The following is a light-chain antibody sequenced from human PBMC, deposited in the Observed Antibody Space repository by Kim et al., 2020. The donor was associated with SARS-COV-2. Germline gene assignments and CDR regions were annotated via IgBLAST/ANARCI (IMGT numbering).Light chain of an antibody. CDR3: QQYGTSPLS. J-gene: IGKJ5*01. Sequence: SSGETATLSFKACPSIFCKYLGWYQPTPGPAPRLFVYGVSSGATGIPDRFSGSGSGTDFTLTIGALEPEDSAVYFCQQYGTSPLSFGQGTRLEIK. CDR2: GVS. V-gene: IGKV3-20*01. CDR1: PSIFCKY.